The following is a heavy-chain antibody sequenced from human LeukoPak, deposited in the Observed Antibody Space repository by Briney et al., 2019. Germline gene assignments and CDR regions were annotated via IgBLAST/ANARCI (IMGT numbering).Heavy chain of an antibody. Sequence: SETLSLTCAVSADSFSSHYWTWIRQAPGKGLEWIRHISYIGSTNYNPSLKSRVTISIDTSKNQFSLKLSSVTAADTAVYYCARDLVTVTKGFDIWGQGTMVSVSS. CDR1: ADSFSSHY. CDR2: ISYIGST. V-gene: IGHV4-59*11. CDR3: ARDLVTVTKGFDI. J-gene: IGHJ3*02. D-gene: IGHD4-17*01.